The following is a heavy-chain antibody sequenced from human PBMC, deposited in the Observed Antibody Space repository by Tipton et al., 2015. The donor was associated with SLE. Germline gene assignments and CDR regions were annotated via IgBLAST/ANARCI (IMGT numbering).Heavy chain of an antibody. CDR1: GGSISSYY. J-gene: IGHJ3*02. D-gene: IGHD5-24*01. CDR3: ARVRHGYSNDALDI. V-gene: IGHV4-59*01. CDR2: IYYSGST. Sequence: TLSLTCTVSGGSISSYYWRWIRQPPGKGLEWIGNIYYSGSTNYNPSLKSRVTISVDTSKNQFSLKLSSVTAADTAVYSCARVRHGYSNDALDIWGQGTMVTVSS.